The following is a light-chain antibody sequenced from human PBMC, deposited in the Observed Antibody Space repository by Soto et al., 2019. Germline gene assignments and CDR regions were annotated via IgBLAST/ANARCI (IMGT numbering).Light chain of an antibody. V-gene: IGLV1-47*01. Sequence: QSVLTQPPSTSGTPGQRVTISGSGSSSNIGSNHVYWYQQFPGMAPKLLMYRSDQRPTGVPDRCSGSKTGTSASLAISGLRSDDEADYYCSARDDSLSGVVFGGGTKLTVL. CDR2: RSD. CDR1: SSNIGSNH. J-gene: IGLJ2*01. CDR3: SARDDSLSGVV.